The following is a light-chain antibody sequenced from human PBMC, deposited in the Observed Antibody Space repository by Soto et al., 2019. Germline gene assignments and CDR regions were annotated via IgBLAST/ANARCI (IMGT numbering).Light chain of an antibody. CDR3: GTWDSSLSTL. CDR1: SSNIGNNY. CDR2: DNN. V-gene: IGLV1-51*01. Sequence: QSALTQPPSVSAAPGQKVTISCSGSSSNIGNNYVSWYQQLPGTAPKLLIYDNNKRSSGIPDRFSGSKSGTSATLGITGLQTGDEADYYCGTWDSSLSTLFGGGTKLTVL. J-gene: IGLJ2*01.